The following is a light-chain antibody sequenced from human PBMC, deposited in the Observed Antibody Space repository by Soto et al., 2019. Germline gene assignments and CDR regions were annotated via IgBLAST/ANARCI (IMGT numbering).Light chain of an antibody. J-gene: IGLJ1*01. CDR1: SSDVGAYIY. CDR2: EVT. V-gene: IGLV2-14*01. Sequence: QSVLTQPASVSGSPGQSITISCTGTSSDVGAYIYVSWYQQHPGKAPKLMIYEVTNRPSGVSNRFSGSKSANTASLTISGLQAEDEADYYCSSYTSISTPYVFGTRTKVTVL. CDR3: SSYTSISTPYV.